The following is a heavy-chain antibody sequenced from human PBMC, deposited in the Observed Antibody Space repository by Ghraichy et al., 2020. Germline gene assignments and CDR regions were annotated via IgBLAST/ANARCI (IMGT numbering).Heavy chain of an antibody. CDR3: ARARDSSGYYYPSQLSDWYFDL. J-gene: IGHJ2*01. D-gene: IGHD3-22*01. CDR1: GFTFSSYW. CDR2: INSDGSST. V-gene: IGHV3-74*01. Sequence: GESLNISCAASGFTFSSYWMHWVRQAPGKGLVWVSRINSDGSSTSYADSVKGRFTISRDNAKNTLYLQMNSLRAEDTAVYYCARARDSSGYYYPSQLSDWYFDLWGRGTLVTVSS.